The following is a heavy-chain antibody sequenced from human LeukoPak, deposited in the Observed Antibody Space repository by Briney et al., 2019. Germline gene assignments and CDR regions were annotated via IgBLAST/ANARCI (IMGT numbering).Heavy chain of an antibody. CDR1: GYTFTGYY. Sequence: ASVKVSCKASGYTFTGYYMHWVRQAPGQGLEWMGWINPNSGGTNYAQKFQGRVTMTRDTSTSTAYMELSRLRSDDTAVYYCARSPLAYDILTGYYSYAFDIWGQGIMVTVSS. D-gene: IGHD3-9*01. V-gene: IGHV1-2*02. CDR3: ARSPLAYDILTGYYSYAFDI. J-gene: IGHJ3*02. CDR2: INPNSGGT.